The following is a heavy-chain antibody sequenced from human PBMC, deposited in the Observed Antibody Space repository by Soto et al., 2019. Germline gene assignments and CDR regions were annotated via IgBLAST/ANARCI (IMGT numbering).Heavy chain of an antibody. CDR3: ARAGYDFWSGYYIRSYGMDV. D-gene: IGHD3-3*01. Sequence: PSETLSLTCTVSGGSISSYYWSWIRQPPGKGLEWIGYIYYSGSTNYNPSLKSRVTISVDTSKNQFSLKLSSVTAADTAVYYCARAGYDFWSGYYIRSYGMDVWGQGTTVTVSS. CDR1: GGSISSYY. J-gene: IGHJ6*02. V-gene: IGHV4-59*01. CDR2: IYYSGST.